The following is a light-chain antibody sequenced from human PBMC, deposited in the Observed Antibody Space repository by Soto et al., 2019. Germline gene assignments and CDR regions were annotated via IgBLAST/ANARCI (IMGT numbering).Light chain of an antibody. J-gene: IGLJ1*01. CDR2: EVN. V-gene: IGLV2-14*01. Sequence: QSALTQPASLSGSPGQSITISCTGTSSDIGAYDYVSWFQQHPGKAPKLMISEVNNRPSGVSNRFSGSKSGHTADLTISGLQVEDEAEYFGFSFTAPSTHSFGTGTKVTVL. CDR3: FSFTAPSTHS. CDR1: SSDIGAYDY.